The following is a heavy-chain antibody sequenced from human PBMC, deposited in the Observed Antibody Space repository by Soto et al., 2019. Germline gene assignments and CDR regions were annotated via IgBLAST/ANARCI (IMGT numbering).Heavy chain of an antibody. J-gene: IGHJ6*03. CDR2: IYYSGST. CDR3: ARVVPAAMGYYYYLAV. D-gene: IGHD2-2*01. V-gene: IGHV4-31*03. Sequence: SETLSLTCTVSGGSISSGGYYRSWIRQHPGKGLEWIGYIYYSGSTYYNPSLKSRVTISVDTSKNQFSLKLSSVTAADTAVYYCARVVPAAMGYYYYLAVWGKGTTVTVSS. CDR1: GGSISSGGYY.